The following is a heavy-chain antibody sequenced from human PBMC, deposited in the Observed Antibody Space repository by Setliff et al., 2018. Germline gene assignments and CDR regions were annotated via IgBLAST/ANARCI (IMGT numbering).Heavy chain of an antibody. CDR1: GFTFSTYE. J-gene: IGHJ6*03. Sequence: GGSLRLSCAASGFTFSTYEMNWVRQAPGKGLEWVSYISSDGSTVFYADSVKGRFTISRDIAKNSLYLQMNSLRADDTAVYYCARNPSPETNGWDGGYYYYFYMDVWGKGTTVTVS. CDR3: ARNPSPETNGWDGGYYYYFYMDV. V-gene: IGHV3-48*03. D-gene: IGHD6-19*01. CDR2: ISSDGSTV.